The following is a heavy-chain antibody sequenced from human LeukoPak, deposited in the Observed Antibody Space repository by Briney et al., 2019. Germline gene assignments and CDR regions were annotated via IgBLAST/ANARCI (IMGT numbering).Heavy chain of an antibody. CDR2: IIPIFGTA. CDR1: GGTFSSYA. J-gene: IGHJ4*02. D-gene: IGHD6-13*01. Sequence: SVKVSCKASGGTFSSYAISWVRQAPGQGLEWMGGIIPIFGTANYAQKFQGRVTITADESTSTAYMELSSLRSEDTAVYYCATQSRGEQLVEYYFDYWGQGTLVTVSS. V-gene: IGHV1-69*13. CDR3: ATQSRGEQLVEYYFDY.